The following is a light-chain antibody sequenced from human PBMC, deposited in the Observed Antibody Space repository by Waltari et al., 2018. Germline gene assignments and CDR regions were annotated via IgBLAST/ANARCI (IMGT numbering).Light chain of an antibody. CDR1: QSIDNN. Sequence: EVVMTQSRATLSVSPGERVTLSCKASQSIDNNLAWYQQKPGQAPRLLIYGASTRATGVPARFSGSGSGTEFTLTISSLQSEDCAVFYCQQYNRWPPLTFGGGTKVEIK. CDR3: QQYNRWPPLT. J-gene: IGKJ4*01. V-gene: IGKV3-15*01. CDR2: GAS.